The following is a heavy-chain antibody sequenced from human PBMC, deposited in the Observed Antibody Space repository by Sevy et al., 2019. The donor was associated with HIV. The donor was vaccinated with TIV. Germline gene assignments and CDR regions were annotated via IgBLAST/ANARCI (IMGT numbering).Heavy chain of an antibody. Sequence: GGSLRLSCAASRFTFSSYGMHWVRQAPGKGLEWVAVISYDGSNKYYADSVKGRFTISRDNSKNTLYLQMNSLRAEDTAVYYCAKVGLPGGYRSYYYGMDVWGQGTTVTVSS. J-gene: IGHJ6*02. CDR2: ISYDGSNK. CDR3: AKVGLPGGYRSYYYGMDV. D-gene: IGHD5-12*01. V-gene: IGHV3-30*18. CDR1: RFTFSSYG.